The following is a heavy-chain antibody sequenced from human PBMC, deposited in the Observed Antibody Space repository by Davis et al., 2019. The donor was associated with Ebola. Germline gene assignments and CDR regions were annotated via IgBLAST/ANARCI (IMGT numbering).Heavy chain of an antibody. J-gene: IGHJ5*02. CDR1: GGSISSGGYY. D-gene: IGHD4-17*01. CDR2: IYYSGST. V-gene: IGHV4-31*03. CDR3: ARKITTVTTGWFDP. Sequence: SETLSLTCTVSGGSISSGGYYWSWIRQHPGKGLEWIAYIYYSGSTYYNPSLKSRVTISVDTSKNQFSLKLSSVTAADTAVYYCARKITTVTTGWFDPWGQGTLVTVSS.